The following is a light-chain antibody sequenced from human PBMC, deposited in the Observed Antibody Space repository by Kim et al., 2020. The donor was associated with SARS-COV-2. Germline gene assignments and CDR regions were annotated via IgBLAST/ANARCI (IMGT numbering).Light chain of an antibody. V-gene: IGKV3-20*01. CDR2: GAS. Sequence: EIVLTQSPGTLSLSPGERATPSCRASQSVSSTYLAWYQQKPGQAPRLLIYGASSRATGIPDRFSGSGSGTDFTLTISRLEPEDFAAYYCQQYGSSPYTFGQGTKLEI. CDR3: QQYGSSPYT. CDR1: QSVSSTY. J-gene: IGKJ2*01.